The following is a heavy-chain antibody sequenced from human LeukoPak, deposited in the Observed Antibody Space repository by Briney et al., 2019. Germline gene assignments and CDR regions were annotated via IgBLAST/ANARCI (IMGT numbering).Heavy chain of an antibody. CDR2: IYYSGST. D-gene: IGHD6-19*01. CDR3: AKGLSTGWYDAFDF. Sequence: PSETLSLTCTVSGGSISSYYWSWVRQPPGKGLEWSGYIYYSGSTNYNPSLKSRVTISVDTSKSQFSLKLSSVTAADTAVYYCAKGLSTGWYDAFDFWGQGTMVTVSS. V-gene: IGHV4-59*08. CDR1: GGSISSYY. J-gene: IGHJ3*01.